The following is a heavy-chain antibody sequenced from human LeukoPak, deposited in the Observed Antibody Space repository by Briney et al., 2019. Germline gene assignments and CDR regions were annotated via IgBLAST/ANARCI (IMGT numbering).Heavy chain of an antibody. J-gene: IGHJ4*02. CDR1: GGSISSSSYL. D-gene: IGHD6-13*01. CDR3: ARTGLVGAAADGYFDY. CDR2: IYYSGST. V-gene: IGHV4-39*07. Sequence: SETLSLTCAVYGGSISSSSYLWGWLRQPPGKGVEWIGSIYYSGSTYYNPSLKSRVTISVDTSKNQFSLKLSSVTAADTAVYYCARTGLVGAAADGYFDYWGQGTLVTVSS.